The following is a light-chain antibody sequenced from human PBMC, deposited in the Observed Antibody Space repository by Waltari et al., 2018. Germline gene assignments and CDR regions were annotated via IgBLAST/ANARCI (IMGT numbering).Light chain of an antibody. CDR2: DAS. J-gene: IGKJ4*01. V-gene: IGKV3-11*01. CDR3: QQRSDWPLA. CDR1: QSISTY. Sequence: EIVLTKSPATLSLSPGERATLPCRASQSISTYLAWYQQRPGQAPRLLIYDASNRASGIPARFSGSGSGTDFTLTISSLEPEDFAVYYCQQRSDWPLAFGGGTKVEI.